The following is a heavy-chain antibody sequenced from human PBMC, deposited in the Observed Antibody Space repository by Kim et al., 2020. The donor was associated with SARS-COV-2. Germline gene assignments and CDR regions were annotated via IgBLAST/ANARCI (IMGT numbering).Heavy chain of an antibody. CDR3: AILSSPRGYYYYMDV. V-gene: IGHV4-34*01. CDR2: INHSGST. D-gene: IGHD6-13*01. CDR1: GGSFSGYY. J-gene: IGHJ6*03. Sequence: SETLSLTCAVYGGSFSGYYWSWIHQPPGKGLEWIGEINHSGSTNYNQSLKSRVTISVDTSKNQFSLKLSSVTAADTAVYYCAILSSPRGYYYYMDVWGKGTTVTVSS.